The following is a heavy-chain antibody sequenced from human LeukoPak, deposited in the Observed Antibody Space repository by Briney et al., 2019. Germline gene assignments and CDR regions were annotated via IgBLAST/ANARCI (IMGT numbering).Heavy chain of an antibody. CDR1: GGSFSGYC. D-gene: IGHD3-22*01. J-gene: IGHJ4*02. CDR3: ARGQGITMIH. V-gene: IGHV4-34*01. Sequence: SETLSLTCAVYGGSFSGYCWSWIRQPPGKGLEWIGEINHSGSTNYNPSLKSRVTISVDTSKNQFSLKLSSVTAADTAVYYCARGQGITMIHWGQGTLVTVSS. CDR2: INHSGST.